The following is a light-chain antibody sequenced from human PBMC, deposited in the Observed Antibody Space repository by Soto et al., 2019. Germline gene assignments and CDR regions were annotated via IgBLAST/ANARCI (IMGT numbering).Light chain of an antibody. V-gene: IGKV3-15*01. J-gene: IGKJ4*01. CDR3: QQYNNWPRAT. CDR1: QSITNN. Sequence: EIVMTQSPATLSVSPGERATLSCRSSQSITNNLAWYQRKPGQAPRLIIFRTSTRATGVPARFSGSGSGTEFNMTISSLQSEDFAVYYCQQYNNWPRATFGGGTKV. CDR2: RTS.